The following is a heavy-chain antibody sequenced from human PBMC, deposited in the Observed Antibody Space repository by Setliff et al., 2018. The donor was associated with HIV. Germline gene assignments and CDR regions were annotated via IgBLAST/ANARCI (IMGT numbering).Heavy chain of an antibody. V-gene: IGHV3-7*03. CDR1: GFTFSNAW. CDR3: ARDFTELAPFDY. CDR2: IKQDGGEE. J-gene: IGHJ4*02. Sequence: GGSLRLSCAASGFTFSNAWMNWVRQAPGKGLEWVANIKQDGGEENYADSVKGRFTISRDNAKNSLYLQMSSLRAQDTAVYYCARDFTELAPFDYWGQGTLVTVS. D-gene: IGHD1-1*01.